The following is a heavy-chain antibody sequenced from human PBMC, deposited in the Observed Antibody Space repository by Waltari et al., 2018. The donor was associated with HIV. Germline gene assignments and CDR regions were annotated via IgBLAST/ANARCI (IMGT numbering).Heavy chain of an antibody. CDR2: IYYSGST. CDR1: GGSISRYS. Sequence: QVQLQESGPGLVKPSKTLSLTCTVSGGSISRYSWTWTRQPPGTGLEWIGYIYYSGSTNYNPSLKSRVTISVDTSKNQFSLKLSSVTAADTAVYYCARVDYGPNPYGMDVWGQGTTVTVSS. J-gene: IGHJ6*02. D-gene: IGHD4-17*01. CDR3: ARVDYGPNPYGMDV. V-gene: IGHV4-59*01.